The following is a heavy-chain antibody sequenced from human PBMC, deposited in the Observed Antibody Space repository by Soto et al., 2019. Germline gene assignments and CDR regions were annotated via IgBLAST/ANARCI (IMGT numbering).Heavy chain of an antibody. V-gene: IGHV4-39*01. CDR1: GGSISSSSYY. Sequence: QLQLQESGPGLVKPSETLSLTCTVSGGSISSSSYYWGWIRQPPGKGLEWIGSIYYSGSTYYNPSLKSRVTISVDTSKNQFSLKLSSVTAADTAVYYCDGSGSYYHPDYWGQGTLVTVSS. J-gene: IGHJ4*02. CDR2: IYYSGST. D-gene: IGHD3-10*01. CDR3: DGSGSYYHPDY.